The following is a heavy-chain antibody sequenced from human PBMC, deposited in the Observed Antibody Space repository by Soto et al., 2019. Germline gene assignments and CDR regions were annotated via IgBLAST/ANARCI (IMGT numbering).Heavy chain of an antibody. D-gene: IGHD1-20*01. CDR2: IIPFFGTA. V-gene: IGHV1-69*13. J-gene: IGHJ3*02. Sequence: SVKVSCKASGGTFSRYAISWVRQAPGQGLEWMGGIIPFFGTANYAQKFQGRVTITADESTDTVYMGLSSLRSDDTAMYYCARGRTITGSVENAFDIWGQETMVTVSS. CDR3: ARGRTITGSVENAFDI. CDR1: GGTFSRYA.